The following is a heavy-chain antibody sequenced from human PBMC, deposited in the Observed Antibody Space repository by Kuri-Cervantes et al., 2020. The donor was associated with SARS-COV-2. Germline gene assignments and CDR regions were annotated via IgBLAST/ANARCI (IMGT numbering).Heavy chain of an antibody. CDR3: ARGVPGYCTNTSCYVYYYTYMDV. J-gene: IGHJ6*03. V-gene: IGHV1-69*05. CDR2: IIPIFGTA. Sequence: SVKVSCKASGGTFSSYAISWVRQAPGQGLEWMGGIIPIFGTANYAQKLQGRVTLTTDTSTSTAYMELRSLRSDDTAVYYCARGVPGYCTNTSCYVYYYTYMDVWGKGTTVTGSS. D-gene: IGHD2-2*01. CDR1: GGTFSSYA.